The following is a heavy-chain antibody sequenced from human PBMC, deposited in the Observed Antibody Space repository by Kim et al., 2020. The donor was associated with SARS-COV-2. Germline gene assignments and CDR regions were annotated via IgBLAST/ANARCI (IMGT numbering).Heavy chain of an antibody. CDR3: ARGYYGSGSYHFDY. D-gene: IGHD3-10*01. V-gene: IGHV4-34*01. J-gene: IGHJ4*02. Sequence: NPSLKSRVTISVDTSKNQFSLKLSSVTAADTAVYYCARGYYGSGSYHFDYWGQGTLVTVSS.